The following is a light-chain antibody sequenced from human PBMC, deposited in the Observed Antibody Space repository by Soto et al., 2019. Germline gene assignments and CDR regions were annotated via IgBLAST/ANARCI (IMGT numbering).Light chain of an antibody. Sequence: EIVMTQSPAPPSLSPGEKATLSRRASQSVSRNLAWYQQKVGQVPRLLIYDASTRATGVPARFSGSGSGTEFTLTISSLQSEDFAVYYCQQYTNWPETFGQGTKVDIK. J-gene: IGKJ1*01. CDR3: QQYTNWPET. V-gene: IGKV3-15*01. CDR2: DAS. CDR1: QSVSRN.